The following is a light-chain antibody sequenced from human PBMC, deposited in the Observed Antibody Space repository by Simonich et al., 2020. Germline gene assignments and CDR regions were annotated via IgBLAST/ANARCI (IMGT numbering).Light chain of an antibody. J-gene: IGLJ2*01. CDR3: CSYAGSSTVV. CDR2: TGS. CDR1: SSDVGCYNL. V-gene: IGLV2-23*01. Sequence: QSALTQPASVSGSPGQSITISCTGTSSDVGCYNLVSWYQQHPGKAPKLMIYTGSKRPSGVSTRFSGAKSGNTASLTISGLHAEDEAYYYCCSYAGSSTVVFGGGTKLTVL.